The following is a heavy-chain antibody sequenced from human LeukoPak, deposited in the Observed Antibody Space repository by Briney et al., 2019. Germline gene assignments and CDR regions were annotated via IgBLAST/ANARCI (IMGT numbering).Heavy chain of an antibody. V-gene: IGHV3-30*18. D-gene: IGHD3-3*01. CDR3: AKGAFPYDFWSGYYTEYFDY. Sequence: GGSLRLSCAASGFTFSSYGMHWVRQAPGKGLEGVAVISYDGSNKYYADYVKGRFTIYRDNSKNTLYLQMNSLRDEDTAVYYCAKGAFPYDFWSGYYTEYFDYWGQGTLVTVSS. CDR1: GFTFSSYG. CDR2: ISYDGSNK. J-gene: IGHJ4*02.